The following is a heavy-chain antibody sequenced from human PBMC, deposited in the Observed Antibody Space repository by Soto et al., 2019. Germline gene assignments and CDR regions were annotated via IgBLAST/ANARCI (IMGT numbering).Heavy chain of an antibody. Sequence: GGSLGLSCAASGFAFGSYTMSWVGQTPGKGLEWVSSISASGGSTYYGDSLKGRFTISRDNSKNTLNLHIKSLGVEDSAVYYCAKDRGGFARGWEYYDFWGQGPQVTVSS. J-gene: IGHJ4*02. V-gene: IGHV3-23*01. CDR1: GFAFGSYT. CDR3: AKDRGGFARGWEYYDF. CDR2: ISASGGST. D-gene: IGHD6-19*01.